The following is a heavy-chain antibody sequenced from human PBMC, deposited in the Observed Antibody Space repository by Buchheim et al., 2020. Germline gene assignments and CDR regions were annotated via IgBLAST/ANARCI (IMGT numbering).Heavy chain of an antibody. J-gene: IGHJ6*03. D-gene: IGHD3-3*01. Sequence: QLQLQESGPGLVKPSETLSLTCTVSGGSISSSSYYWGWIRQPPGKGLEWIGSIYYSGSTYYNPSLKSRVTLSVDTSKNQFSLKLSSVTAADTAVYYCARGQYDFWSGYYPYYYYYMDVWGKGTT. CDR1: GGSISSSSYY. V-gene: IGHV4-39*01. CDR3: ARGQYDFWSGYYPYYYYYMDV. CDR2: IYYSGST.